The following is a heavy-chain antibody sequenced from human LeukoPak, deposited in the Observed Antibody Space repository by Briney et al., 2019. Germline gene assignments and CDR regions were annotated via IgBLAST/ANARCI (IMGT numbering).Heavy chain of an antibody. V-gene: IGHV3-21*01. J-gene: IGHJ5*02. Sequence: GGSLRLSCAASGFTFSSYSMNWVRQAPGKGLEWVSSISSSSSYIYYADSVKGLFTISRDNAKNSLYLQMNSLRAEDTAVYYCARLYQSSRFDPWGQGTLVTVSS. CDR3: ARLYQSSRFDP. D-gene: IGHD2-2*01. CDR2: ISSSSSYI. CDR1: GFTFSSYS.